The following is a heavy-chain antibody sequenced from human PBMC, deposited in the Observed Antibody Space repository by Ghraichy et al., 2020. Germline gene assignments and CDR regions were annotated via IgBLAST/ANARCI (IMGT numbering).Heavy chain of an antibody. CDR3: ARRAARIDAFDI. CDR1: GGSISSYY. D-gene: IGHD6-13*01. V-gene: IGHV4-59*08. J-gene: IGHJ3*02. CDR2: IYYSGST. Sequence: SETLSLTCTVSGGSISSYYWSWIRQPPGKGQEWIGYIYYSGSTNYNPSLKSRVTISVDTSKNQFSLKLSSVTAADTAVYYCARRAARIDAFDIWGQGTMVTVSS.